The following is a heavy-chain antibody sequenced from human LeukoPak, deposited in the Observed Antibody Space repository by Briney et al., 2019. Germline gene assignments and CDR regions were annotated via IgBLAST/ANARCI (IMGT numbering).Heavy chain of an antibody. CDR1: GFTFSSYS. Sequence: GGSLRLSCAASGFTFSSYSMNWVRQAPGKGLEWVSYISSSSSTIYYADSVKGRFTISRDNAKNSLYLQMNSLRAEDTAVYYCAKRVATTLYYYYYMDVWGKGTTVTISS. D-gene: IGHD5-12*01. V-gene: IGHV3-48*01. CDR3: AKRVATTLYYYYYMDV. J-gene: IGHJ6*03. CDR2: ISSSSSTI.